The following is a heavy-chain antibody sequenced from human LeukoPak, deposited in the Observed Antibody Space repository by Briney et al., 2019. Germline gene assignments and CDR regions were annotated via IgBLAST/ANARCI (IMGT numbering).Heavy chain of an antibody. Sequence: ASVKVSCTVSGYTLTELSMHWVRQATGKGLEWMGGFDPEDGETIYAQKFQGRVTMTENTSTKTAYMELSSLSSEDTAVYYCATQRGSYSLRRLSVDFDYWGQGTLVTVSS. J-gene: IGHJ4*02. CDR2: FDPEDGET. CDR1: GYTLTELS. CDR3: ATQRGSYSLRRLSVDFDY. V-gene: IGHV1-24*01. D-gene: IGHD1-26*01.